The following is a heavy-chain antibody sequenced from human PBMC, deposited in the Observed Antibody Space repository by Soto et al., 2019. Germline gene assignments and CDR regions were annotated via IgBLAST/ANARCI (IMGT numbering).Heavy chain of an antibody. D-gene: IGHD4-17*01. J-gene: IGHJ4*02. CDR3: ASGIDYGGENSPVDY. CDR1: GGSVISGSYY. Sequence: SETLSLTCTVSGGSVISGSYYWSCMRQPPGNGLEWIGYIYYSGSTNYNPSLKSRVTISVDTSKNQFSLKLSSVTAADTAVYYCASGIDYGGENSPVDYWGQGTLVTVSS. V-gene: IGHV4-61*01. CDR2: IYYSGST.